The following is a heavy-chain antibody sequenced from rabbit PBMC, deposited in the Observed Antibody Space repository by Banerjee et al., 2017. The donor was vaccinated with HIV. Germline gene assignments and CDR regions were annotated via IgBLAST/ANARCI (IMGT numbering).Heavy chain of an antibody. CDR1: GFSFSDTDV. J-gene: IGHJ6*01. CDR3: ARDTGTSFSTYGMDL. V-gene: IGHV1S45*01. CDR2: INTATGKA. D-gene: IGHD8-1*01. Sequence: LEESGGGLVKPEGSLTLTCKASGFSFSDTDVMCWVRQAPGKGLEWIACINTATGKAVYANWAKGRFTISKTSSTTVTLQMTSLTVADTATYFCARDTGTSFSTYGMDLWGPGTLVTVS.